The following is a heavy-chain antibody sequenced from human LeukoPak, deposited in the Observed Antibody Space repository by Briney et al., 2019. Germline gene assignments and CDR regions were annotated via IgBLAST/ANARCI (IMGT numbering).Heavy chain of an antibody. V-gene: IGHV3-23*01. Sequence: PGGSLRLSCEASGLTFSGYAMTWVRQAPGKGLAWDSGISGSGASIKYADSVKGRFTISRDNSKNTVYLQLNSLRADDTAVYYCTKFSLRGTYSFDHWGQGTLVTVSS. D-gene: IGHD1-26*01. CDR2: ISGSGASI. J-gene: IGHJ4*02. CDR3: TKFSLRGTYSFDH. CDR1: GLTFSGYA.